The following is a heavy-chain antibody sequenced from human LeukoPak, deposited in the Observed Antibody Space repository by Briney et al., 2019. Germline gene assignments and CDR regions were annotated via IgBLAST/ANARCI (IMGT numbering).Heavy chain of an antibody. CDR2: ISSSSSFI. V-gene: IGHV3-21*01. Sequence: EGSLRLSCAASGFTFSTYSMNWVRQAPGKGLEWVSSISSSSSFIYYADSVKGRFTISRDNAKNSVYLQMNSLRAEDTAVYYCARDSPLSFDIWGQGTMVTVSS. CDR1: GFTFSTYS. J-gene: IGHJ3*02. CDR3: ARDSPLSFDI.